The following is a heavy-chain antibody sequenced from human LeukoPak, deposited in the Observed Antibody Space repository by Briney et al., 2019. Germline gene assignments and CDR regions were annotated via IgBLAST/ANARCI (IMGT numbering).Heavy chain of an antibody. CDR1: GFTFSSYW. CDR3: ARDQDSSGWYSLVDY. V-gene: IGHV3-7*01. CDR2: IKQDGSEK. Sequence: GGSLRLSCAASGFTFSSYWMSWVRQAPGKGLEWVANIKQDGSEKYYVDSVKGRFTISRDNAKNSLYLQMNSLRAEDTAVYYCARDQDSSGWYSLVDYWGQGTLVTVSS. J-gene: IGHJ4*02. D-gene: IGHD6-19*01.